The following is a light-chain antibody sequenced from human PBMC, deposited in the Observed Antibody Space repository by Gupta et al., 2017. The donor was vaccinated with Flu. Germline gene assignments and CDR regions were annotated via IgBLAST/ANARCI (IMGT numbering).Light chain of an antibody. CDR3: SSYTSNTALYA. CDR1: SSDVGSYNN. V-gene: IGLV2-14*01. Sequence: SALTQPASVSGSPGQSITITCTGTSSDVGSYNNVSWYLQHTGKATKLMIYEVSNQTSGVSTRFSGSKASNTASLTISGLQAGDEADYYCSSYTSNTALYAFGSGTKVTVL. CDR2: EVS. J-gene: IGLJ1*01.